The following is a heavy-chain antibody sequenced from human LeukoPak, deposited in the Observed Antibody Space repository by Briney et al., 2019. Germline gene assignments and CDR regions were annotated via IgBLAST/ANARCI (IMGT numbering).Heavy chain of an antibody. J-gene: IGHJ4*02. Sequence: SVKVSCKASGGTFSSYAINWVGQAPGQGLEWMGGIIPIFGTTNYAQKFQGRVTITADESTGTAYMELSSLKSEDTAVYYCARDYDSSGYDWGQGTLVTVSS. V-gene: IGHV1-69*13. D-gene: IGHD3-22*01. CDR2: IIPIFGTT. CDR3: ARDYDSSGYD. CDR1: GGTFSSYA.